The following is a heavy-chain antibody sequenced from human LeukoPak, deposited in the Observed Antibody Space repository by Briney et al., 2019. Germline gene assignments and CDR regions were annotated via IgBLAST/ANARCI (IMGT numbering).Heavy chain of an antibody. CDR1: GFNVSSNY. Sequence: GGSLRLSCAASGFNVSSNYMSWVRQAPGKGLEWVSSISSSSSYIYYADSVEGRFTISRDNAKNSLYLQMNSLRAEGTAVYYCARDISYCSGGSCYSSAFDIWGQGTMVTVSS. V-gene: IGHV3-21*01. CDR2: ISSSSSYI. D-gene: IGHD2-15*01. CDR3: ARDISYCSGGSCYSSAFDI. J-gene: IGHJ3*02.